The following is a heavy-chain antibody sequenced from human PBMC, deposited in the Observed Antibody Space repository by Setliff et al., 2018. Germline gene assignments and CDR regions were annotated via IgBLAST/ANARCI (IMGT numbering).Heavy chain of an antibody. CDR2: IYHSGSI. V-gene: IGHV4-4*02. J-gene: IGHJ6*03. CDR3: ATGLEGEDYFYYMDV. D-gene: IGHD2-21*01. Sequence: SATLSLTCTVSGGFISRSNWWTWVRQPPGKGLEWIGEIYHSGSINYNSSLKRRVTMAVDKSKNQFSLKLTSVTAADTAVYYCATGLEGEDYFYYMDVWGKGNTVTVSS. CDR1: GGFISRSNW.